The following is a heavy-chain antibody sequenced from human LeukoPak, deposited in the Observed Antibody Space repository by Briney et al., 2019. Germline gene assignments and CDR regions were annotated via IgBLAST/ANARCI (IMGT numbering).Heavy chain of an antibody. CDR1: GFTLSRYA. J-gene: IGHJ4*02. V-gene: IGHV3-23*01. Sequence: GGSVRLSCAASGFTLSRYALSWVRQAPGNGLEGDSVISGSGGTTYHADPVKGRFTISRDNSKNTLYLQMNSLTVEATAVYYCAKDRAFGGVIGLDYWGQGTLVTVSS. CDR2: ISGSGGTT. D-gene: IGHD3-16*02. CDR3: AKDRAFGGVIGLDY.